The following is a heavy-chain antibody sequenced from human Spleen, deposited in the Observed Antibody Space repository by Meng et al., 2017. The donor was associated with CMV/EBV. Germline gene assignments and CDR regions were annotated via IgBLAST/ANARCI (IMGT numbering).Heavy chain of an antibody. CDR1: GYTFTGYY. V-gene: IGHV1-2*02. D-gene: IGHD2-15*01. J-gene: IGHJ1*01. CDR2: IDPKSGDT. CDR3: AREVVVGGTRHFQE. Sequence: KASGYTFTGYYMHWVRQAPGQGLEWMGWIDPKSGDTTYVQNFQGRVTMTRDTSITTAYMDLSRLRPDDTAVYYCAREVVVGGTRHFQEWGQGTLVTVSS.